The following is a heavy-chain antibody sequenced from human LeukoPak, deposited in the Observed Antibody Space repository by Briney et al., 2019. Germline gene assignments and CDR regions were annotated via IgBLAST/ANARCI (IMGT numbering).Heavy chain of an antibody. V-gene: IGHV4-4*07. D-gene: IGHD1-26*01. CDR2: IYTSGST. CDR1: GGSISSYY. CDR3: ARDRWEQAIHAFDI. Sequence: SETLSLTCTVSGGSISSYYWSWIRQPAGKGLELIGRIYTSGSTNYNPSLKSRVTMSVDTSKNQFSLKLSSVTAADTAVYYCARDRWEQAIHAFDIWGQGTMVTVSS. J-gene: IGHJ3*02.